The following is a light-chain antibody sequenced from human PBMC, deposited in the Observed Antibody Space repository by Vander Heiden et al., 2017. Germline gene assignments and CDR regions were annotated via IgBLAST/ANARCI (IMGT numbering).Light chain of an antibody. CDR2: AAS. CDR1: QSSSNY. J-gene: IGKJ4*01. CDR3: QQSYSTPRT. Sequence: HFTHSLSASVGDRVTLTCRASQSSSNYLNWYQQKPGKAPRLLIYAASSLQSGVPSRFSGSGSGTDFTLTISSLQPEDFATYYCQQSYSTPRTFGGGTKVEI. V-gene: IGKV1-39*01.